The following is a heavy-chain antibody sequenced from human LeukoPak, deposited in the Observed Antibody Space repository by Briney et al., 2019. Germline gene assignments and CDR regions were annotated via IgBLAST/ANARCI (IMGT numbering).Heavy chain of an antibody. J-gene: IGHJ4*02. CDR2: ISSSGST. V-gene: IGHV4-61*02. CDR1: GDSISSGDYY. Sequence: SETLSLTCTVSGDSISSGDYYWSWIRQPAGKGLEWIGRISSSGSTNYNPSLKSRVTISVDTSKNQFSLKLSSVTAADTAVYYCARDFSYYDYVWGSYRSRSQSYYFDYWGQGTLVTVSS. D-gene: IGHD3-16*02. CDR3: ARDFSYYDYVWGSYRSRSQSYYFDY.